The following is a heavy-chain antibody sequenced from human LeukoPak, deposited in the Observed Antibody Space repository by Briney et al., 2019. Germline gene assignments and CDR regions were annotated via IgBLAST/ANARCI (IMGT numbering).Heavy chain of an antibody. Sequence: GASVKVSCKASGGTFSSYAISWVRQAPGQGLEWMGRIIPILGIANYAQKFQGRVTITADKSTSTAYMELSSLRSEDTAVYYCATPRGSSVAAVKPTSYYYYGMDVWGQGTTVTVSS. CDR2: IIPILGIA. CDR3: ATPRGSSVAAVKPTSYYYYGMDV. J-gene: IGHJ6*02. V-gene: IGHV1-69*04. CDR1: GGTFSSYA. D-gene: IGHD6-13*01.